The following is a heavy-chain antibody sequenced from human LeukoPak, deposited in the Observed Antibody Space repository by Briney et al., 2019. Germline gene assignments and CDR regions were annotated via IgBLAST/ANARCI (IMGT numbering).Heavy chain of an antibody. CDR2: ISSTSTYT. J-gene: IGHJ4*02. Sequence: GGALRLSCAVSGFTFSDYYMSWVREAPGKRREWVSYISSTSTYTNYADSVKGRFTISRDNAKNSLYLQMNSLRAEDTAVYYCARREVRIFDYWGQGTLVTVFS. V-gene: IGHV3-11*03. D-gene: IGHD1-26*01. CDR1: GFTFSDYY. CDR3: ARREVRIFDY.